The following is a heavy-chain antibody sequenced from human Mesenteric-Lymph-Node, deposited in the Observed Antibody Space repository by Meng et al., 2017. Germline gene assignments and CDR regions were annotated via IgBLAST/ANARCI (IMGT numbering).Heavy chain of an antibody. J-gene: IGHJ3*02. D-gene: IGHD2-2*01. V-gene: IGHV4-34*01. Sequence: KQWEAGLLKPSETLSLTGAGYGGSFSGYYWSWIRQPPGKGLEWIGEINHSGSTNYNPSLKSRVTISVDTSKNQFSLKLSSVTAADTAVYYCARGEASLGNAFDIWGQGTMVTVPS. CDR2: INHSGST. CDR3: ARGEASLGNAFDI. CDR1: GGSFSGYY.